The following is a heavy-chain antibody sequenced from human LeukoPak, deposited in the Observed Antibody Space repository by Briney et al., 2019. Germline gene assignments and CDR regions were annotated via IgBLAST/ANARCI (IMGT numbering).Heavy chain of an antibody. V-gene: IGHV4-34*01. CDR1: GGSFSGYY. D-gene: IGHD1-26*01. CDR3: AADSGSYDNGVY. Sequence: PSETLSLTCAVYGGSFSGYYWSWIRQPPGKGLEWIGEINHSGSTNYNPSLKSRVTISVDTSKNQFSLKLSSVTAADTAVYYCAADSGSYDNGVYWGQGTLVTVSS. J-gene: IGHJ4*02. CDR2: INHSGST.